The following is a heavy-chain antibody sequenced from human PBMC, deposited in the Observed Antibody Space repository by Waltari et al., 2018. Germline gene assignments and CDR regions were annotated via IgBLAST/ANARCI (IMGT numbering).Heavy chain of an antibody. CDR3: AKDLELWTNYFDY. CDR2: KWYDGSNK. CDR1: GFTFSSYG. D-gene: IGHD5-18*01. V-gene: IGHV3-30*18. J-gene: IGHJ4*02. Sequence: QVQLVESGGGVVQPGRSLRLSCAASGFTFSSYGMHWVRQAPGKGMEWVAVKWYDGSNKYYADSVKGRFTISRDNSKNTLYLQMNSLRAEDTAMYYCAKDLELWTNYFDYWGQGTLVTVSS.